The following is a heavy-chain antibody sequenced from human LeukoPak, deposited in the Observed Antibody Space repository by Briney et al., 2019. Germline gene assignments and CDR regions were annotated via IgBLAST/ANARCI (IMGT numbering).Heavy chain of an antibody. CDR3: ASDEVAWKYYDSSGSILDY. V-gene: IGHV4-39*01. Sequence: TSSETLSLTCTVSGGSISSSSYYWGWIRQPPGKGLEWIGSIYYSGSTYHNPSLKSRVTISVDTSKNQFSLKLSSVTAADTAVYYCASDEVAWKYYDSSGSILDYWGQGTLVTVSS. CDR1: GGSISSSSYY. D-gene: IGHD3-22*01. CDR2: IYYSGST. J-gene: IGHJ4*02.